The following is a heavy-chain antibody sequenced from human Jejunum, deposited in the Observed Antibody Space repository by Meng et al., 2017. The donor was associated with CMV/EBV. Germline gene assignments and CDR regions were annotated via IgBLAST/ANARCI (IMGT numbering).Heavy chain of an antibody. D-gene: IGHD6-13*01. CDR3: AKSRAAAGTPTLGFDD. J-gene: IGHJ4*02. V-gene: IGHV3-23*01. Sequence: EVQLLESXGGLVQPGGSLRLSCAASGFTFSSYAMNWVRQAPGKGLEWVSGISGSGASTHYADSVKGRFTISRDNSKNTLSLQMNSLRAEDTAAYYCAKSRAAAGTPTLGFDDWGQATLVTVSS. CDR2: ISGSGAST. CDR1: GFTFSSYA.